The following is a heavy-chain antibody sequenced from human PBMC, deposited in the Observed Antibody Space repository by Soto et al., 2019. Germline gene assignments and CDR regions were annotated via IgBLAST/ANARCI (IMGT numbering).Heavy chain of an antibody. CDR1: GFTFSSYA. CDR3: AKSTLVAARPWNYYGMDV. J-gene: IGHJ6*02. V-gene: IGHV3-23*01. CDR2: ISGSGGST. D-gene: IGHD6-6*01. Sequence: PGGSLRLSCSASGFTFSSYAMSWVRQAPGKGLEWVSAISGSGGSTYYADSVKGRFTISRDNSKNTLYLQMNSLRAEDTAVYYCAKSTLVAARPWNYYGMDVWGQGTTVTVSS.